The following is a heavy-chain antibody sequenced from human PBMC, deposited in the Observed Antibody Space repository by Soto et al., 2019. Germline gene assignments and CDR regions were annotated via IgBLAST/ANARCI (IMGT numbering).Heavy chain of an antibody. V-gene: IGHV3-23*01. D-gene: IGHD2-2*01. CDR3: AKPKAIVVVPAAIAY. J-gene: IGHJ4*02. Sequence: GGSLRLSCAASGFTFSSYAMSWVRQAPGKGLEWVSAISGSGGSTYYADSVKGRFTISRDNSKNTLYLQMNSLRAEDTAVYYCAKPKAIVVVPAAIAYWGQGTLVTVSS. CDR2: ISGSGGST. CDR1: GFTFSSYA.